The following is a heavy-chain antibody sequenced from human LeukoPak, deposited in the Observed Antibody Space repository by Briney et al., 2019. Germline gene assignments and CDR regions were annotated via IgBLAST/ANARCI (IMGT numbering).Heavy chain of an antibody. CDR2: IRFTGSYI. CDR1: GFTFSSYS. J-gene: IGHJ4*02. Sequence: GGSLRLSCAASGFTFSSYSMNWVRQAPGRGLEWVSSIRFTGSYIYYADSVKGRFTISRDNAENSLYLQMNSLRVEDTAVYYCAARSSGNPYFWGQGTLVTVSS. V-gene: IGHV3-21*04. CDR3: AARSSGNPYF. D-gene: IGHD1-26*01.